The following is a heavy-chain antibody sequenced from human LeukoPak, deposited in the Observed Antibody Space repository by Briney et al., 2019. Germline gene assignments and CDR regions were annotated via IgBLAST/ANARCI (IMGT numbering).Heavy chain of an antibody. Sequence: SETLSLTCTVSSGSISSGNYYWSGIRQPAGKGLEWIGRIYTGGSTNYNPSLKSRVTISLDTSKNEFSLKLSSVTAADTAVYYCAGYATYYYMDVWGKGTTVTVSS. D-gene: IGHD3-16*01. CDR3: AGYATYYYMDV. CDR1: SGSISSGNYY. CDR2: IYTGGST. V-gene: IGHV4-61*02. J-gene: IGHJ6*03.